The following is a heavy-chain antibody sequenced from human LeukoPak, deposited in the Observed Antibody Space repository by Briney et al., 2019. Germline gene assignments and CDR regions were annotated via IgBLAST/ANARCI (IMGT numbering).Heavy chain of an antibody. CDR1: GYTFTSYD. J-gene: IGHJ3*02. Sequence: ASVKVSCKASGYTFTSYDINWVRQATGQGLEWMGWMNPNSGNTGYAQKFQGRVTITRNTSISTAYMELSSLRSEDTAVYYCAKSQGYSSTFDAFDIWGQGTMVTVSS. CDR2: MNPNSGNT. D-gene: IGHD6-19*01. CDR3: AKSQGYSSTFDAFDI. V-gene: IGHV1-8*03.